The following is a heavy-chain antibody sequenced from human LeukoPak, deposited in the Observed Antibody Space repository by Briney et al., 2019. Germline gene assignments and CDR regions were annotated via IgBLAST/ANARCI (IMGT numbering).Heavy chain of an antibody. CDR1: GFTFSIYS. CDR3: ARDNEYMDV. V-gene: IGHV3-48*01. J-gene: IGHJ6*03. Sequence: GGSLRLSCAASGFTFSIYSMNWVRQAPEKGLEWVSYISSSSSTIYYADSVKGRFTISRDNAKNSLYLQMNSLRAEDTAVYYCARDNEYMDVWGKGTTVTVSS. D-gene: IGHD1-1*01. CDR2: ISSSSSTI.